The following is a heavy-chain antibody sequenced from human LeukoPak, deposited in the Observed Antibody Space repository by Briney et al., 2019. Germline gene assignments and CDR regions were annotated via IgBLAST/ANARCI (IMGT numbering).Heavy chain of an antibody. CDR2: IYTSGST. CDR1: GGSISSGSYY. CDR3: ARVVTIFGVVRVY. V-gene: IGHV4-61*02. D-gene: IGHD3-3*01. J-gene: IGHJ4*02. Sequence: KTSQTLSLTCTASGGSISSGSYYWSWIRQPAGKGLEWIGRIYTSGSTNYNPSLKSRVTISVDTSKNQFSLKLSSVTAADTAVYYCARVVTIFGVVRVYWGQGTLVTVSS.